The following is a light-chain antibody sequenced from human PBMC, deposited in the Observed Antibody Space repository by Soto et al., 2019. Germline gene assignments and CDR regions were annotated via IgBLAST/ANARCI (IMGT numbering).Light chain of an antibody. J-gene: IGLJ1*01. Sequence: QSVLTQPASVSGSPGQSITISCTGTSSDVGGYNYVSWYQHHPGKAPKLMIYEVTYRPSGVSDRFAGSKSGNTASLTTSGLQGEDEADSYCCSFSSSNTLEVFGTGTQLTVL. CDR2: EVT. CDR3: CSFSSSNTLEV. CDR1: SSDVGGYNY. V-gene: IGLV2-14*01.